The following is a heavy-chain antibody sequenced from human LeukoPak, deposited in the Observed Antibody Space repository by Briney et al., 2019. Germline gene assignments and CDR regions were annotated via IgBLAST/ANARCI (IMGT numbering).Heavy chain of an antibody. CDR1: RGSLSSHY. Sequence: PSETLSLTRTLSRGSLSSHYRSWVCQPPAKGVWWICYIYNRGSTHYNPSLTSRVTISLDTSQNQFSLHLTCVSAADTAVYFWARDDYGVFDAFDVWGEGTVVTVSS. J-gene: IGHJ3*01. V-gene: IGHV4-59*08. CDR2: IYNRGST. CDR3: ARDDYGVFDAFDV. D-gene: IGHD3-16*01.